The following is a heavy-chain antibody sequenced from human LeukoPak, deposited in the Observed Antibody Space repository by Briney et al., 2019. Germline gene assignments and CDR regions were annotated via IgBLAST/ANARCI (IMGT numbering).Heavy chain of an antibody. CDR1: GYTFTSYD. V-gene: IGHV1-8*01. CDR3: ARGVGGLYYYDSIGSLY. Sequence: GASVKVSCKASGYTFTSYDINWVRQAPGQGLELMGWMNPNSGNTGYAQKFQGRVTMTRNTSISTAYMELSSLRSEDTAVYYCARGVGGLYYYDSIGSLYWGQGTLVTVSS. J-gene: IGHJ4*02. D-gene: IGHD3-22*01. CDR2: MNPNSGNT.